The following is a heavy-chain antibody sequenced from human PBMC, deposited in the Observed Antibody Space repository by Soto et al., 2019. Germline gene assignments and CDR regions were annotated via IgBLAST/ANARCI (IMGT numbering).Heavy chain of an antibody. CDR1: GFTVTTNY. CDR2: IYGGSFR. CDR3: ARWNEGLDL. J-gene: IGHJ3*01. V-gene: IGHV3-53*01. D-gene: IGHD1-1*01. Sequence: EVHLVESGGGLIQTGGSLRLSCAASGFTVTTNYMSWVRQAPGKGLEWVSVIYGGSFRNYADSVKGRFTSSRDDSKNMFYLLMNSLRVEDTAVYYCARWNEGLDLWGQGTRVTVSS.